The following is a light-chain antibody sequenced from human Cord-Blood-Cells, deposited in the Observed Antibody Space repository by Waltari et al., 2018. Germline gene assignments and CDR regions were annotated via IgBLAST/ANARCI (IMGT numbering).Light chain of an antibody. CDR3: QQSYSTLYT. Sequence: DIQMTQSPSSLSAPVGDRVTITCRASQSISSYLNWYQQKPGKAPKLLIYAASSLQSGVPSRFSGSGSGTDFTLTISSLQPEDFATFYCQQSYSTLYTFGQGTKLEIK. V-gene: IGKV1-39*01. CDR2: AAS. CDR1: QSISSY. J-gene: IGKJ2*01.